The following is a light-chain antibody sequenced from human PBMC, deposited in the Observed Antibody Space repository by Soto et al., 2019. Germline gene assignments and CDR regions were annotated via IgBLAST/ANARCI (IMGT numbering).Light chain of an antibody. CDR1: SSDVGDYNY. CDR3: CSVAGSYTFWV. CDR2: DVT. J-gene: IGLJ3*02. V-gene: IGLV2-11*01. Sequence: QSALTQPRSVSGSPGQSVTISCTGTSSDVGDYNYVSWYQQYPGKAPKLVIYDVTKRPSGVPDRFSGSKSGNTASLTISGRQAEDEADDYCCSVAGSYTFWVFGGGTKLTVL.